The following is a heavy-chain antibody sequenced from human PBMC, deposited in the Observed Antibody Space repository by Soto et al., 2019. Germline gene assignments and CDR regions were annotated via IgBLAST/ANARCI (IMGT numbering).Heavy chain of an antibody. J-gene: IGHJ4*02. CDR3: APQQQLPFFDY. CDR1: GYSFTTYW. V-gene: IGHV5-51*01. D-gene: IGHD6-13*01. CDR2: IYPADSDT. Sequence: GESLKISCKGSGYSFTTYWIGWVRQMPGKGLEWMGIIYPADSDTRYSPSFQGQVTISADKSISTAYLQWSSLKASDTAMYYCAPQQQLPFFDYGGQGTLVTVPS.